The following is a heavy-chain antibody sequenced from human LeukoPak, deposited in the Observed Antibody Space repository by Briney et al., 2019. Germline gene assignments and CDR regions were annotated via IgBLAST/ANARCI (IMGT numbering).Heavy chain of an antibody. CDR1: GFTFSSYG. V-gene: IGHV3-30*18. Sequence: GSLRLSCAAAGFTFSSYGMHWVRQAPGKGLEGVAVISYDGSNKYYADSVKGRFTISRDNSKNTLYLQMNSLRAEDTAVYYCAKGVRYFDWLIDYWGQGTLVTVSS. J-gene: IGHJ4*02. CDR2: ISYDGSNK. CDR3: AKGVRYFDWLIDY. D-gene: IGHD3-9*01.